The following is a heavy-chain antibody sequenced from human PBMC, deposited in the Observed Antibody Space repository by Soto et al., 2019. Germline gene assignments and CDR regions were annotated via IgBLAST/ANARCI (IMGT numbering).Heavy chain of an antibody. D-gene: IGHD3-3*01. Sequence: VGPLRLSCAASGFTLSHYVVSWVRQAPGKGLEWVSGISDSGRSSSSADSVKGRFTISRDNSNNAFFLHMNSLTVEDTAVYYCTKGGDSWSGYSHYWGQGTLVTVSS. J-gene: IGHJ4*02. CDR3: TKGGDSWSGYSHY. CDR1: GFTLSHYV. CDR2: ISDSGRSS. V-gene: IGHV3-23*01.